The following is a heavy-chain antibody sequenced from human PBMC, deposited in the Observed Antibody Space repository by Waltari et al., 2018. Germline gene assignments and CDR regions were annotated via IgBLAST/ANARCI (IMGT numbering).Heavy chain of an antibody. V-gene: IGHV4-34*01. Sequence: QVQLQQWGAGLLKPSETLSLTCAVYGGSFSGYYWSWIPPPPGKGLAWIGEINHSGSTNYNPSLKSRVTISVDTSKNQFSLKLSSVTAADTAVYYCARGYLGMATQKGGVWFDPWGQGTLVTVSS. CDR3: ARGYLGMATQKGGVWFDP. D-gene: IGHD3-16*01. CDR2: INHSGST. J-gene: IGHJ5*02. CDR1: GGSFSGYY.